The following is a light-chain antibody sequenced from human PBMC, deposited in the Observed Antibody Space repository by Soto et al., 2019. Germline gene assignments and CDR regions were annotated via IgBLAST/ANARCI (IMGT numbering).Light chain of an antibody. J-gene: IGKJ1*01. Sequence: ENVLTQSPGTLSLSPGERATLSCRASQSVSSSYLAWYQQKPGQAPRLLMYGASSRATGIPDRFSGSGSGTDFTLTISRLEPEDFAVYYCQQYGGSPWTFGQGTKVEIK. CDR1: QSVSSSY. V-gene: IGKV3-20*01. CDR2: GAS. CDR3: QQYGGSPWT.